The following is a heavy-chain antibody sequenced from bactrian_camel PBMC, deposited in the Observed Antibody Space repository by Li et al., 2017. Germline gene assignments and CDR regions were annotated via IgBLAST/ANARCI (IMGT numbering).Heavy chain of an antibody. D-gene: IGHD4*01. CDR2: IASGGGST. J-gene: IGHJ4*01. CDR3: APLPPLEYDGHSWTPLIY. Sequence: DVQLVESGGGLVQPGGSLRLSCAASGFTFSSYAMGWVRQAPGKGLEWVSGIASGGGSTYYADSVKGRFTISRDDAKNTLYLQMNNLKTEDTAVYYCAPLPPLEYDGHSWTPLIYWGQGTQVTVS. V-gene: IGHV3S31*01. CDR1: GFTFSSYA.